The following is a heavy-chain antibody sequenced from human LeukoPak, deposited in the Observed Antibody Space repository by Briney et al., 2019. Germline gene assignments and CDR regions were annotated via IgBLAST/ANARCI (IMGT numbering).Heavy chain of an antibody. J-gene: IGHJ4*02. CDR2: VSGDGSST. CDR3: AKDGDWGGYSRPDY. CDR1: GFTFTRYW. V-gene: IGHV3-74*01. Sequence: GGSLTLSCAASGFTFTRYWMHWVRQGPGKELVRVSRVSGDGSSTTYADSVKGRFTISRDNAKSTLYLQMNNLRAEDTAIYYCAKDGDWGGYSRPDYWGQGTLVTVSS. D-gene: IGHD2-15*01.